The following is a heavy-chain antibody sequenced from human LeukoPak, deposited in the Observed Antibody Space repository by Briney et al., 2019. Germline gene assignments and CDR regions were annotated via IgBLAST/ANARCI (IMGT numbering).Heavy chain of an antibody. D-gene: IGHD5-12*01. CDR2: VSGSGGST. J-gene: IGHJ6*03. CDR1: GFTFSSYG. Sequence: GGSLRLSCAASGFTFSSYGMSWVRQAPGKGLKWVSAVSGSGGSTYYADSVKGRFTISRDNSKNSLYLQINSLRAEDTAVYYCARDPYSGYYGDYYYYYMDVWGKGTTVTISS. V-gene: IGHV3-23*01. CDR3: ARDPYSGYYGDYYYYYMDV.